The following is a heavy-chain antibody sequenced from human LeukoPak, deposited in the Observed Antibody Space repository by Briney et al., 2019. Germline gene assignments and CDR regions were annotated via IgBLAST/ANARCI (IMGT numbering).Heavy chain of an antibody. V-gene: IGHV4-39*01. CDR3: ARRRYYDGSGYLE. D-gene: IGHD3-22*01. CDR2: IYYSGRT. Sequence: SETLSLTCSVSGDSVSRSDSYLDWIRQPPGKGLEWIGTIYYSGRTYYSPSLKSRVTMSVDPSNNQFSLNLRSVTAADTALYYCARRRYYDGSGYLEWGQGTLLSVSP. CDR1: GDSVSRSDSY. J-gene: IGHJ1*01.